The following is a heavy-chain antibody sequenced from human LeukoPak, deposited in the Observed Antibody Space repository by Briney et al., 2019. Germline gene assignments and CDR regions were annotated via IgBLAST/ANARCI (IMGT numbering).Heavy chain of an antibody. CDR3: ARIYGWTTSGTYELTDY. V-gene: IGHV1-2*06. CDR1: GFTFTGYY. Sequence: GASVRVSCKASGFTFTGYYIHWVRQAPGQGLEWMGRINLNSGATNCAQKFQDKVTMTRDTSITTAYMELRSLTSDDTAIYYCARIYGWTTSGTYELTDYWGQGTLVTVSS. D-gene: IGHD1-26*01. CDR2: INLNSGAT. J-gene: IGHJ4*02.